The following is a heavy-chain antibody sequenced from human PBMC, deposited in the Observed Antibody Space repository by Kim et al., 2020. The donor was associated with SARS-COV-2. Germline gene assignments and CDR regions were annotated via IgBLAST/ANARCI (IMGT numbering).Heavy chain of an antibody. D-gene: IGHD2-2*01. CDR3: AKGGDRTPGYFDS. V-gene: IGHV3-23*01. Sequence: GDSVWGRFTISRDNSKNTVYLQMNSLRADETAVYYCAKGGDRTPGYFDSWGPGTLVTVSS. J-gene: IGHJ4*02.